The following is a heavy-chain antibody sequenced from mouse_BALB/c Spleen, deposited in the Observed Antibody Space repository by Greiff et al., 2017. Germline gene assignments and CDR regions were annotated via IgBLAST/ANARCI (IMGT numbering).Heavy chain of an antibody. D-gene: IGHD1-1*01. J-gene: IGHJ4*01. CDR3: ARQNYYDSSYRSSSAMDY. V-gene: IGHV5-12-1*01. Sequence: DVQLVESGGGLVKPGGSLKLSCAASGFAFSSYDMSWVRQTPEKRLEWVAYISSGGGSTYYPDTVKGRFTIPRDNAKNTLYLQMSSLKSEDTAMYYCARQNYYDSSYRSSSAMDYWGQGTSVTVSS. CDR2: ISSGGGST. CDR1: GFAFSSYD.